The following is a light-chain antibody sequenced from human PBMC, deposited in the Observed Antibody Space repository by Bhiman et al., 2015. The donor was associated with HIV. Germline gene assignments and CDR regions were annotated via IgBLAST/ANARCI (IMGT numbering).Light chain of an antibody. CDR2: YDS. Sequence: SYVLTQSPSVSVAPGGTARIACGGNNIGSQSVHWYQQKPGQAPLLVIYYDSDRPSGIPERFSGSNSGNTASLTISGLQPEDEADYHCSSYTSGSTPHVFGTGTKVTVL. V-gene: IGLV3-21*01. CDR1: NIGSQS. CDR3: SSYTSGSTPHV. J-gene: IGLJ1*01.